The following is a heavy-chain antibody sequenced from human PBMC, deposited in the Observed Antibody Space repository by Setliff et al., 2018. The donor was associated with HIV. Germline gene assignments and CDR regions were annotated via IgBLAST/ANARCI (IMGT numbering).Heavy chain of an antibody. J-gene: IGHJ4*02. CDR3: ATLWMRGGYFDT. Sequence: GGSLRLSCAASGFTFSRCGMHWVRQAPGKGLEWVSRINSEGSSTRYADSVKGRFTISRDNAKNTLYLEMNSLRPEDTAVYYCATLWMRGGYFDTWGQGTLVTGLL. CDR2: INSEGSST. D-gene: IGHD2-15*01. V-gene: IGHV3-74*01. CDR1: GFTFSRCG.